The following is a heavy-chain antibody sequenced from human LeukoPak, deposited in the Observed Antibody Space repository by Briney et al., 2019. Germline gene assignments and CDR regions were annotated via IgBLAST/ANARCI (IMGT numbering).Heavy chain of an antibody. V-gene: IGHV4-59*01. CDR1: GGSISSYY. CDR3: ARAGTVVTATLDY. Sequence: SETLSLTCTVSGGSISSYYWSWIRQPPGKGLEWIGYIYYSGSTNYNPSLKSRVTISVDTSKNQFSLKLSSVTAADTAVYYCARAGTVVTATLDYWGRGTLVTVSS. J-gene: IGHJ4*02. CDR2: IYYSGST. D-gene: IGHD2-21*02.